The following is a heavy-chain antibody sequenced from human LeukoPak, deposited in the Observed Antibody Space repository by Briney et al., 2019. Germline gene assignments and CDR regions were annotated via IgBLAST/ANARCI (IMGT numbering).Heavy chain of an antibody. CDR1: GYTFTSYG. V-gene: IGHV1-18*01. D-gene: IGHD3-10*01. Sequence: GASVKVSCKASGYTFTSYGISWVRQAPGQGLEWMGWISAYNGNTNYAQKLQGRVTMTTDTSTSTAYMELRSLRSDDTAVYYCARVSLMVRGVIMKLNAFDIWGQGTMVTVSS. CDR2: ISAYNGNT. CDR3: ARVSLMVRGVIMKLNAFDI. J-gene: IGHJ3*02.